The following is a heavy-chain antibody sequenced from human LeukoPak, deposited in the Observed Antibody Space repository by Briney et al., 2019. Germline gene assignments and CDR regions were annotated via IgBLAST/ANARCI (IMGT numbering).Heavy chain of an antibody. CDR2: IIPIFGTA. Sequence: SVKVSCKASGGTFSSYAISWVRQAPGQGLEWMGGIIPIFGTANYAQKFQGRVTITADESTSTAYMELSSLRSEDTAVYYCARVPGRGYSSGWRVYYYYMDVWGKGTTVTVSS. CDR3: ARVPGRGYSSGWRVYYYYMDV. CDR1: GGTFSSYA. V-gene: IGHV1-69*13. D-gene: IGHD6-19*01. J-gene: IGHJ6*03.